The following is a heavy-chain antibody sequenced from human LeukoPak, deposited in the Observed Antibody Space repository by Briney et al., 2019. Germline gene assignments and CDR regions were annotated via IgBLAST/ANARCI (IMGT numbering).Heavy chain of an antibody. CDR2: INPNSGGT. J-gene: IGHJ3*02. Sequence: ASVKVSCNTFGYTFTGYYMHWVRQAPGQGLEWMGWINPNSGGTNYAQKFQGRVTMTRDTSISTAYMELSRLRSDDTAVYCCARRYYYDSSGYTVGAFDIWGQGTMVTVSS. CDR3: ARRYYYDSSGYTVGAFDI. D-gene: IGHD3-22*01. CDR1: GYTFTGYY. V-gene: IGHV1-2*02.